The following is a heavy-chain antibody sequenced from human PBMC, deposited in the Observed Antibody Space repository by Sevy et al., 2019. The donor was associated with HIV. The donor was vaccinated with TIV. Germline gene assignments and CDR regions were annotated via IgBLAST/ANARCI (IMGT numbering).Heavy chain of an antibody. CDR1: GFTFRNYG. V-gene: IGHV3-30*18. D-gene: IGHD1-26*01. Sequence: GGSLRLSCAASGFTFRNYGMLWVRQAPGKGLEWVAVISYDGGNKYYGDSLKGRFTISRDNSKNTLYLQMNSLRPEDTAVYYCAKVGPGGSYLYYFDYWGQGTLVTVSS. CDR3: AKVGPGGSYLYYFDY. CDR2: ISYDGGNK. J-gene: IGHJ4*02.